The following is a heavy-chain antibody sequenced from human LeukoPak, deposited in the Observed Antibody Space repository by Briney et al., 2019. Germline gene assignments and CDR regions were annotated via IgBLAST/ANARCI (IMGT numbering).Heavy chain of an antibody. CDR2: ISYDGSNK. Sequence: GGSLRLSCAASGFTFSSYAMHWVRQAPGKGLEWVAVISYDGSNKYYADSVKGRFTISRDNSKNTLYLQMNCLRAEDTAVYYCARGADYDILTGYYTSFDYWGQGTLVTVSS. CDR1: GFTFSSYA. J-gene: IGHJ4*02. D-gene: IGHD3-9*01. V-gene: IGHV3-30*04. CDR3: ARGADYDILTGYYTSFDY.